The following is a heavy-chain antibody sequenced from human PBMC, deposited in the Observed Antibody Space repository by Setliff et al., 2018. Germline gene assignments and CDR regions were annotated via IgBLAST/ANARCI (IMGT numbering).Heavy chain of an antibody. D-gene: IGHD5-18*01. V-gene: IGHV4-34*01. CDR1: GGSFSGYH. Sequence: PSETLSLTCAVYGGSFSGYHWSWIRQPPGKGLEWIGEISHSGDPNYNPSLKSRVTISLDTSKNQFSLKLTSVTAADTAVYYCARGDSSGNNYPVLDYWGQGTLVTVSS. J-gene: IGHJ4*02. CDR2: ISHSGDP. CDR3: ARGDSSGNNYPVLDY.